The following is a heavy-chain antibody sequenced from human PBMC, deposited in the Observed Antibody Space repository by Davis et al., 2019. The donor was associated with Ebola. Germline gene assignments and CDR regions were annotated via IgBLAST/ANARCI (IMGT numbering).Heavy chain of an antibody. Sequence: PGGSLRLSCAASGFTFSDHYMDWVRQAPGKGLEWVGRTRNKANSYTTEYAASVKGRFTISRDDSKNSLYLQMNSLKTEDTAAYYCARTLAGTGYSSGWAYDYWGQGTLVTVSS. CDR2: TRNKANSYTT. J-gene: IGHJ4*02. CDR3: ARTLAGTGYSSGWAYDY. V-gene: IGHV3-72*01. CDR1: GFTFSDHY. D-gene: IGHD6-19*01.